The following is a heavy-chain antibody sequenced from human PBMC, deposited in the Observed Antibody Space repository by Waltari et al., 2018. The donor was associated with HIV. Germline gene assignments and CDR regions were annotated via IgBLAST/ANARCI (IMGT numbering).Heavy chain of an antibody. D-gene: IGHD6-19*01. CDR3: ATCNIGSGWYLKSPIRI. CDR2: ITSSGGRT. V-gene: IGHV3-23*01. CDR1: GLNLAPSG. J-gene: IGHJ4*02. Sequence: VQMLESGGDLVQPGGSLRPSRAVSGLNLAPSGLGWVRQAPGKGLEWMSAITSSGGRTYYAESVKGRFIISRDNSKKTVTLQLKNLRLGDTAMYYCATCNIGSGWYLKSPIRIWGQGTLVTVS.